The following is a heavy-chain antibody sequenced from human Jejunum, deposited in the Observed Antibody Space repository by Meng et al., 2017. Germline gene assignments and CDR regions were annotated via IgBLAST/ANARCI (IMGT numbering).Heavy chain of an antibody. CDR1: GFAFSNDW. CDR3: ARDQEYTTRDAFDI. Sequence: GESLKISCAASGFAFSNDWMDWVRQAPGKGLVWVSCISNDGSYSNYADSVKGRFTISRDNAKNTLYLQMNSLRAEDTAVYYCARDQEYTTRDAFDIWGQGTMVTVSS. V-gene: IGHV3-74*01. J-gene: IGHJ3*02. CDR2: ISNDGSYS. D-gene: IGHD6-6*01.